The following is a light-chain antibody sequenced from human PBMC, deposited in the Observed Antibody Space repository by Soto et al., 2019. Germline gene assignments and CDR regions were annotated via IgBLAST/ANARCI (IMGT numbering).Light chain of an antibody. CDR1: SSDVGGYNF. V-gene: IGLV2-8*01. CDR2: EVS. CDR3: SSYAGSNIVV. Sequence: QSALTQPPSASGSPGQSVTISCTGTSSDVGGYNFVSWYQQHPGKAPKLMIYEVSERLSGVPDRFSGSKSGNTASLTVSGLQSEDEADYYCSSYAGSNIVVFGGGTKLPVL. J-gene: IGLJ2*01.